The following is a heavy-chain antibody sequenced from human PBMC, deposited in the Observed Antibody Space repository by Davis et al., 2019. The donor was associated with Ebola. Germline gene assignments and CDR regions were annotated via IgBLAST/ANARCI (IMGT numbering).Heavy chain of an antibody. CDR1: GYTFTGYY. CDR3: ARGGIAVAGTGGAYYFDY. Sequence: ASVKVSCKASGYTFTGYYMHWVRQAPGQGLEWMGWINPNSGGTNYAQKFQGWVTMTRDTSISTAYMELSRLRSDDTAVYYCARGGIAVAGTGGAYYFDYWGQGTLVTVSS. D-gene: IGHD6-19*01. CDR2: INPNSGGT. V-gene: IGHV1-2*04. J-gene: IGHJ4*02.